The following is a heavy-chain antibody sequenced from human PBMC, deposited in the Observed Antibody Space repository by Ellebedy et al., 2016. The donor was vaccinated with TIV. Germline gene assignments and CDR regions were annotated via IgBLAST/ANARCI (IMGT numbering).Heavy chain of an antibody. J-gene: IGHJ4*02. CDR1: GFTFSSYS. CDR3: ANSRIAAAGTDSFDY. Sequence: PGGSLRLSCAASGFTFSSYSMNWVRQAPGKGLEWVSYISSSSSTIYYADSVKGRFTISRDNAKNSLYLQMNSLRAEDTAVYYCANSRIAAAGTDSFDYWGQGTLVTVSS. D-gene: IGHD6-13*01. CDR2: ISSSSSTI. V-gene: IGHV3-48*01.